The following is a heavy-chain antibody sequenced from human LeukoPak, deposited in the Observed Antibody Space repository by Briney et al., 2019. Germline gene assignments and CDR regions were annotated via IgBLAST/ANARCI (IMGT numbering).Heavy chain of an antibody. D-gene: IGHD3-10*01. Sequence: GGSLRLSCAASGFTFSSYSMNWVRQAPGKGLEWVSSISSSSSYIYYADSVKGRFTISRDNAKNSLYLQMNSLRAEDTAVYYCARDRLAYGSGRWEASFDPWGQGTLVTVSS. CDR3: ARDRLAYGSGRWEASFDP. CDR1: GFTFSSYS. J-gene: IGHJ5*02. CDR2: ISSSSSYI. V-gene: IGHV3-21*01.